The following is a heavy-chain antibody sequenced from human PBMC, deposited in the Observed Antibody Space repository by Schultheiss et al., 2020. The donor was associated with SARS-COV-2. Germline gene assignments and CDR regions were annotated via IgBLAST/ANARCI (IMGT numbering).Heavy chain of an antibody. Sequence: GGSLRLSCAASGFTVSSNNMSWVRQAPGKGLEWVGRTRNKANSYTTEYAASVKGRFTISRDDSKNSLYLQMNSLKTEDTAVYYCARGQEGGWFDPWGQGTLVTVSS. V-gene: IGHV3-72*01. CDR1: GFTVSSNN. D-gene: IGHD3-16*01. CDR2: TRNKANSYTT. J-gene: IGHJ5*02. CDR3: ARGQEGGWFDP.